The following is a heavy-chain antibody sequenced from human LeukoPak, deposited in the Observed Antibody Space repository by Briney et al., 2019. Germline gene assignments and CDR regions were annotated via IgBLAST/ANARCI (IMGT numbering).Heavy chain of an antibody. V-gene: IGHV3-21*06. CDR1: GFSFNIYS. Sequence: GGSLRLSCVASGFSFNIYSMKWVRQAPGKGLEWVSSITGRSDYIYYADSVKGRFTISRDNARSSLYLQMNSLRAEDTAVYYCARVGLFGPNNLVGDYWGQGALVTVSS. J-gene: IGHJ4*02. CDR2: ITGRSDYI. D-gene: IGHD3/OR15-3a*01. CDR3: ARVGLFGPNNLVGDY.